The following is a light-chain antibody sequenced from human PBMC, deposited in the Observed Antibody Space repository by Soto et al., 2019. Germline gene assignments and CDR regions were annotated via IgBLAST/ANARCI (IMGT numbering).Light chain of an antibody. V-gene: IGLV1-47*01. CDR2: RNN. CDR3: AAWDDSLSGHVV. Sequence: QSVLTQPPSASGTPGQRVTLSCSGSSSNIGSNYVYWYQQLPGTAPRLLIYRNNQRPSGVPDRFSGSKSGTSASLAISGLRSEDEADYYCAAWDDSLSGHVVFGVGTKLTVL. CDR1: SSNIGSNY. J-gene: IGLJ2*01.